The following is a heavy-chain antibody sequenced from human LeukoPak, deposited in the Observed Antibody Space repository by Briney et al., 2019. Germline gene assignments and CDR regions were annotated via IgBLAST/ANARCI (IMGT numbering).Heavy chain of an antibody. J-gene: IGHJ3*02. V-gene: IGHV4-59*08. Sequence: PSETLSLTCTVSGGSISSYYWSWIRQPPGKGLEWIGYIYYSGSTNYNPPLKSRVTISVDTSKNQFSLKLSSVTAADTAVYYCARWYGGDAFDIWGQGTMVTVSS. CDR1: GGSISSYY. CDR3: ARWYGGDAFDI. CDR2: IYYSGST. D-gene: IGHD6-13*01.